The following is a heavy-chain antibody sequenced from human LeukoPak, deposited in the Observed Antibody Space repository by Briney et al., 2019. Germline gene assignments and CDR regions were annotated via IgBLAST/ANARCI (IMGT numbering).Heavy chain of an antibody. CDR1: GGSISSYY. CDR3: ARGVVGATMGYYFDY. V-gene: IGHV4-4*07. Sequence: PSETLSLTCTVSGGSISSYYWNWIRQPAGKGLEWIGRIYTSGSTNYNPSLKSRVTMSVDTSKNQFSLKLSSVTAADTAVYYCARGVVGATMGYYFDYWGQGTLVTVST. D-gene: IGHD1-26*01. J-gene: IGHJ4*02. CDR2: IYTSGST.